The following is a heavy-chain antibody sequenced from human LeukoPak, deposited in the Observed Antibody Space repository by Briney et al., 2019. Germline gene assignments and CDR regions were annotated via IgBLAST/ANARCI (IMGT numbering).Heavy chain of an antibody. CDR1: GFTVSSNY. J-gene: IGHJ4*02. CDR2: IYSGGST. Sequence: PGGSLRLSCAASGFTVSSNYMSWVRQAPGKGLEWVSVIYSGGSTYYADSVKGRFTISRDNSKNTLYLQMNSLRAEDTAAYYCARDSSSWRQDFDYWGQGTLVTVSS. CDR3: ARDSSSWRQDFDY. V-gene: IGHV3-66*02. D-gene: IGHD6-13*01.